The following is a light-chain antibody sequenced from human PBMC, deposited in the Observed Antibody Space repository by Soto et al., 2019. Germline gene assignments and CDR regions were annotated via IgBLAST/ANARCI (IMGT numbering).Light chain of an antibody. CDR3: QQRSNWPLFT. V-gene: IGKV3-11*01. Sequence: EIVLTQSPATLSLSPGERATLSCRASQSVSSYLAWYQQKPGHAPRLLSYDVSNRATGIPARFRGSGSGTDFTLTIISLKPEEFAVYYCQQRSNWPLFTFGPGTQLDIK. J-gene: IGKJ3*01. CDR2: DVS. CDR1: QSVSSY.